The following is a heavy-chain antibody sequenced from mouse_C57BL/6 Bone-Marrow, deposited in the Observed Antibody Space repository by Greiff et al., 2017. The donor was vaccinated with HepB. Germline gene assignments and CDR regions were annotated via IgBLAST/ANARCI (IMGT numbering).Heavy chain of an antibody. CDR2: IHPNSGST. CDR1: GYTFTSYW. Sequence: QVQLQQPGAELVKPGASVKLSCKASGYTFTSYWMHWVKQRPGQGLEWIGMIHPNSGSTNYNEKFKSKATVTVDKSSSTAYMQLSSLTSEDSAVYYCARESNYPSFDYWGQGTTLTVSS. CDR3: ARESNYPSFDY. J-gene: IGHJ2*01. D-gene: IGHD2-5*01. V-gene: IGHV1-64*01.